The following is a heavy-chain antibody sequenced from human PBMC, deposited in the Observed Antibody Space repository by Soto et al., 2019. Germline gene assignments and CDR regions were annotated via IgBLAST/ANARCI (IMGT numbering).Heavy chain of an antibody. J-gene: IGHJ5*02. CDR2: IYHSGST. V-gene: IGHV4-30-2*01. Sequence: PSETLSLTCAVAGGSISSGGYSWSWIRQPPGKGLEWIGYIYHSGSTYYNPSLKSRVTISVDRSKNQFSLKLSSVTAADTAVYYCARGGAVVVVAHPPTGFDPWGQGTLVTVSS. CDR1: GGSISSGGYS. CDR3: ARGGAVVVVAHPPTGFDP. D-gene: IGHD3-22*01.